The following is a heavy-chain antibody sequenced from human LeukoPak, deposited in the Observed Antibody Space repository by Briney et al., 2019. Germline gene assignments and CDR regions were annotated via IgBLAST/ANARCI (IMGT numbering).Heavy chain of an antibody. CDR2: INDYTGDT. CDR3: ARGRIAKIVVVNSFSYGTDV. J-gene: IGHJ6*02. V-gene: IGHV4-34*01. Sequence: PSETLSLTCTVYGGSFTDYFWTWIRQSPGKGLEWVGEINDYTGDTNYNPSLNSRVSISLEKSKNQFSLELRSVTAADTAVYYCARGRIAKIVVVNSFSYGTDVWRQGTTVTVSS. D-gene: IGHD3-22*01. CDR1: GGSFTDYF.